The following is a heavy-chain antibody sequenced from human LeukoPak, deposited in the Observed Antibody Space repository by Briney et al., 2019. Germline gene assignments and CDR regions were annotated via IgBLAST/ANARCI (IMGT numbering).Heavy chain of an antibody. V-gene: IGHV4-59*01. D-gene: IGHD1-1*01. CDR2: ISYSGST. Sequence: SSETLSLTCTVSGGSISSYYWSWIRQPPGKGLEWIGYISYSGSTNFNPSLKSRVTISVDTSKNQFSLKLSSVTAADTAVYYCAREGTAGTNLNWFDPWGQGTLGTVS. J-gene: IGHJ5*02. CDR1: GGSISSYY. CDR3: AREGTAGTNLNWFDP.